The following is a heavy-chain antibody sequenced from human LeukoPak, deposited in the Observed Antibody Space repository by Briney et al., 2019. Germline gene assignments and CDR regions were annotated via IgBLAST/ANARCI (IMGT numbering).Heavy chain of an antibody. Sequence: ASVKVSCKASGYTFTSYGISWVRQAPGQGLEWMGWISAYNGNTNYAQKLQGRVTMTTDTSTSTAYMELRSLRSDDTAVYYCARVDDYDFWSGYYSGIDYWGQGTLVTVSS. D-gene: IGHD3-3*01. CDR3: ARVDDYDFWSGYYSGIDY. J-gene: IGHJ4*02. CDR1: GYTFTSYG. V-gene: IGHV1-18*01. CDR2: ISAYNGNT.